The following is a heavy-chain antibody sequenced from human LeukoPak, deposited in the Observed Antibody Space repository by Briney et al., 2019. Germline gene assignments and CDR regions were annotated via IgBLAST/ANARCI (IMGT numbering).Heavy chain of an antibody. V-gene: IGHV3-21*01. CDR1: GFTFSSYS. CDR2: ISSSRSYI. CDR3: ARDHSSSWSLGFDY. D-gene: IGHD6-13*01. J-gene: IGHJ4*02. Sequence: GGSLRLSCAASGFTFSSYSMNWVRQAPGKGLEWVSSISSSRSYIYYTDSVKGRFTISRDNAKNSLYLQMNSLRAEDTAVYYCARDHSSSWSLGFDYWGQGTLVTVSS.